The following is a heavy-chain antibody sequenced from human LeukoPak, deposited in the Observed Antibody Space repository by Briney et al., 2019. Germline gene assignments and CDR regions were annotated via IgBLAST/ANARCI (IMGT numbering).Heavy chain of an antibody. CDR2: ISYDGSNK. CDR3: AKGAVVLYYGMDV. J-gene: IGHJ6*02. V-gene: IGHV3-30*18. CDR1: GFTFSSYG. Sequence: GVLRLSCAASGFTFSSYGMHWVRQAPGKGLEWVAVISYDGSNKYYADSVKGRFTISRDNSKNTLYLQMNSLRAEDTAVYYCAKGAVVLYYGMDVWGQGTTVTVSS. D-gene: IGHD6-19*01.